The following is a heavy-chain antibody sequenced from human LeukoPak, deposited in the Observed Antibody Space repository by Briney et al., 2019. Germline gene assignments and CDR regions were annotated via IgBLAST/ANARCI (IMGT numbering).Heavy chain of an antibody. CDR3: VRGVGGEYFYFDR. V-gene: IGHV4-30-4*07. Sequence: SETLSLTCGVSGDSISSDGHSWSWIRQPPGTGLEWVGYIYHSGAAYHNPSLKSRLALSVDTSNNQFSLRLRSVTAADTAVYYCVRGVGGEYFYFDRWGQGALVTVSA. CDR2: IYHSGAA. D-gene: IGHD1-26*01. CDR1: GDSISSDGHS. J-gene: IGHJ4*02.